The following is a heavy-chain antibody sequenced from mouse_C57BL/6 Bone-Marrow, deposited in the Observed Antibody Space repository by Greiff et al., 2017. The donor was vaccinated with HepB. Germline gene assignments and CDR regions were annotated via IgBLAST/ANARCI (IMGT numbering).Heavy chain of an antibody. CDR2: IDPSDSYT. CDR3: ARSETAQATRFAY. J-gene: IGHJ3*01. V-gene: IGHV1-69*01. Sequence: QVQLKQPGAELVMPGASVKLSCKASGYTFTSYWMHWVKQRPGQGLEWIGEIDPSDSYTNYNQKFKGKSTLTVDKSSSTAYMQLSSLTSEDSAVYYCARSETAQATRFAYWGQGTLVTVSA. D-gene: IGHD3-2*02. CDR1: GYTFTSYW.